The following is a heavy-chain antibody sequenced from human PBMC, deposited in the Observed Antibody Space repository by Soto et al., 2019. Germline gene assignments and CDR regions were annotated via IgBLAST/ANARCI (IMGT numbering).Heavy chain of an antibody. CDR1: GFTVSSNY. D-gene: IGHD4-17*01. CDR2: IYSGGST. CDR3: AIDFRPPYGVPYFDY. V-gene: IGHV3-53*04. Sequence: EVPLVESGGGLVQPGGSLRLSCAASGFTVSSNYMSWVRQAPGKGLEWVSVIYSGGSTYYAVSVKGRVTISRHNSKNTLYLLMNILSAEDTALYYWAIDFRPPYGVPYFDYCFQGTLVTVSS. J-gene: IGHJ4*02.